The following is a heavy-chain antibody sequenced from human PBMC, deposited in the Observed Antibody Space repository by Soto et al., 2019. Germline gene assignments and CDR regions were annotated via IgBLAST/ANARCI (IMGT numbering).Heavy chain of an antibody. J-gene: IGHJ6*02. CDR1: GYTFTSYG. V-gene: IGHV1-8*02. D-gene: IGHD1-20*01. Sequence: ASVKVSCTASGYTFTSYGISWVRQAPGQGFEWMGWMNPNSGNTSYAQKFRGRVTMTRNTSISTAYMELSSLRSEDTAVYYCASRAPPITTPYYHGMDVWGQGTTVTVSS. CDR3: ASRAPPITTPYYHGMDV. CDR2: MNPNSGNT.